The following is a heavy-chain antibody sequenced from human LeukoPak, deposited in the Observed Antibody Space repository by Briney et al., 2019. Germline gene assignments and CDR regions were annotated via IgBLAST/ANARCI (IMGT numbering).Heavy chain of an antibody. CDR1: GFSFGGYW. D-gene: IGHD3-3*01. CDR3: VSGFLQWLY. Sequence: GGSLRLSCAASGFSFGGYWMSWVRQAPGRGLEWVANTNPDGSIKYYVDSVNGRFTISRDNAKNSLYLQMNSLRAEDTAVYYGVSGFLQWLYWGQGTLVTVSS. CDR2: TNPDGSIK. V-gene: IGHV3-7*01. J-gene: IGHJ4*02.